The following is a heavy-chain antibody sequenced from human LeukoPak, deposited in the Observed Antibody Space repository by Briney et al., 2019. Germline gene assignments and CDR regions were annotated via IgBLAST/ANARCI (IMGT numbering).Heavy chain of an antibody. D-gene: IGHD4-17*01. Sequence: GASVKVSCKASEDSFTGYYIHWVRQAPGQGPEWMGWINPHNGGAKYADRLQGRVTMTRDTSIGTAYMELSRLRSDDTAVYYCARGGAGSAYYGWHFFRFDYWGQGTLVTVSS. J-gene: IGHJ4*02. CDR2: INPHNGGA. V-gene: IGHV1-2*02. CDR1: EDSFTGYY. CDR3: ARGGAGSAYYGWHFFRFDY.